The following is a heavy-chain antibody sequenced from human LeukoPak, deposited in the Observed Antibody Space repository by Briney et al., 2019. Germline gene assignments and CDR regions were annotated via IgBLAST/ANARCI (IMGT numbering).Heavy chain of an antibody. D-gene: IGHD3-22*01. V-gene: IGHV1-58*02. CDR3: AADLYYYGSSGYYPNFDY. CDR2: IVVGSGNT. Sequence: ASVKVSCKASGFTFTSSAMQWVRQARGQRLEWIGWIVVGSGNTNYAQKFQERVTITRDMSTSTAYMELSSLRSEDTAVYYCAADLYYYGSSGYYPNFDYWGQGTLVTVSS. J-gene: IGHJ4*02. CDR1: GFTFTSSA.